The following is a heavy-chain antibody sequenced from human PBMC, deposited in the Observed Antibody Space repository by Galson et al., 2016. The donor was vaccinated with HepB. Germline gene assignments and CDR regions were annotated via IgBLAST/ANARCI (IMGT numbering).Heavy chain of an antibody. V-gene: IGHV1-2*04. CDR3: ASKEWTSKSHYFYGLDV. D-gene: IGHD3-3*01. CDR1: GYTFTDYY. J-gene: IGHJ6*01. CDR2: INPNSGVT. Sequence: SVKVSCKASGYTFTDYYMHWVRQAPGQGLEWLGWINPNSGVTNVARKFQGWVTMTRDTSISTAYMELSRLASVTAADTAVYFCASKEWTSKSHYFYGLDVWGQGTTVIVSS.